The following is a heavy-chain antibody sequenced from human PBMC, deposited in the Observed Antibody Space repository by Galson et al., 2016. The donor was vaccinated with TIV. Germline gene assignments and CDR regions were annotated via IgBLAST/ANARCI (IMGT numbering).Heavy chain of an antibody. CDR2: MNQDGSEK. D-gene: IGHD3-22*01. V-gene: IGHV3-7*01. J-gene: IGHJ3*02. CDR1: GFIFSGCT. Sequence: FLRLSCAASGFIFSGCTVHWVRQASGRGLEWVANMNQDGSEKYYVGSVEGRFTISRDNATTTLDLQMNSLGAEDTAVYYCAKEENSGYYPNDAFDIWGQGTMVTVSS. CDR3: AKEENSGYYPNDAFDI.